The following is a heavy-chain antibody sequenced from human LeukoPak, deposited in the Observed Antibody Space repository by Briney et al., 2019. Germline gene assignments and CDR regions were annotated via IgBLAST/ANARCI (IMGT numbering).Heavy chain of an antibody. V-gene: IGHV3-21*01. CDR2: ISSSSSYI. Sequence: GGSLRLSCAASGFTFSSYSMNWVRQAPGKGLEWVSSISSSSSYIYYADSVKGRFTISRDNAKNSLYLQVNSLRAEDTAVYYCASPRYGDYEDAFDIWGQGTMVTVSS. D-gene: IGHD4-17*01. CDR3: ASPRYGDYEDAFDI. J-gene: IGHJ3*02. CDR1: GFTFSSYS.